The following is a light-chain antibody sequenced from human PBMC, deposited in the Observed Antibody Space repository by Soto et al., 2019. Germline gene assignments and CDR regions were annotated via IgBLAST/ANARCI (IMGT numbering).Light chain of an antibody. CDR2: EVS. CDR3: SSYAGSNMVV. V-gene: IGLV2-8*01. Sequence: QSVLTQPPSASGSPGQSVTISCTGTSSDVGGYNYVSWYQQHPGKAPKLMIYEVSKRPSGVPDRFSGSKSGNTASLTVSGLQAEEEADYYCSSYAGSNMVVFGGGTQLTVL. J-gene: IGLJ2*01. CDR1: SSDVGGYNY.